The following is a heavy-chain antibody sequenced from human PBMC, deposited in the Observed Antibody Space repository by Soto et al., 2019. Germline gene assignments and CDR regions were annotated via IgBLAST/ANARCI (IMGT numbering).Heavy chain of an antibody. J-gene: IGHJ4*02. CDR3: AREGNLGRWLQPLDF. Sequence: QVQLQVSGPGLVKPSETLSLTYTVSGDSISAYSWSWVRQPPGKGLEWIGNIHYIGNTKYNPSLKSRVTMSLDTSKNQFSLRLISVTAADTAKYFCAREGNLGRWLQPLDFWGQGTLVTVSS. CDR2: IHYIGNT. D-gene: IGHD5-12*01. CDR1: GDSISAYS. V-gene: IGHV4-59*01.